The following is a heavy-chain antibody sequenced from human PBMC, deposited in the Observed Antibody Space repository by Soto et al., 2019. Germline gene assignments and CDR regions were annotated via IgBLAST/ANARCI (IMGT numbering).Heavy chain of an antibody. CDR2: INADYGNT. J-gene: IGHJ6*02. V-gene: IGHV1-18*01. D-gene: IGHD1-20*01. CDR3: ARCITGAYDDGMDV. CDR1: GYTFYSHS. Sequence: QAQLVQSGAEVRKPEASVKVSCKASGYTFYSHSISWVRQAPGQGLEWMGRINADYGNTQYAQKFRGRVTMTTDTTTTPGYREPRNLRSANKAVYYCARCITGAYDDGMDVWGQGTMVTVSS.